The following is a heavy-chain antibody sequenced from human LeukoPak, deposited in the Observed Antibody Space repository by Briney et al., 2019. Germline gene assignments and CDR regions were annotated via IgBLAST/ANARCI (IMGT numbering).Heavy chain of an antibody. CDR2: IYYSGCT. Sequence: SETLSLTCTVSGGSISSYYWSWIRQPPGKGLEWIGYIYYSGCTNYNPSLKSRVTISVDTSKNQFSLKLSSVTAADTAVYYCARHLDSSGYYPFDYWGQGTLVTVSS. CDR1: GGSISSYY. V-gene: IGHV4-59*08. CDR3: ARHLDSSGYYPFDY. D-gene: IGHD3-22*01. J-gene: IGHJ4*02.